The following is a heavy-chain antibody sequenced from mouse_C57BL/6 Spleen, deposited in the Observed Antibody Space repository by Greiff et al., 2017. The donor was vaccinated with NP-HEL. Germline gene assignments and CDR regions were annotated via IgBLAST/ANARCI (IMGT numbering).Heavy chain of an antibody. D-gene: IGHD2-5*01. CDR3: ARRGLYSNYDAMDY. J-gene: IGHJ4*01. CDR1: GYTFTSYD. Sequence: QVQLKQSGPELVKPGASVKLSCKASGYTFTSYDINWVKQRPGQGLEWIGWIYPRDGSTKYNEKFKGKATLTVDTSSSTAYMELHSLTSEDSAVYFCARRGLYSNYDAMDYWGQGTSVTVSS. CDR2: IYPRDGST. V-gene: IGHV1-85*01.